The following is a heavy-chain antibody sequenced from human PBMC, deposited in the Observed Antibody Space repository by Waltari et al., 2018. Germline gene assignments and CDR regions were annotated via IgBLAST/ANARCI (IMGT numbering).Heavy chain of an antibody. V-gene: IGHV4-31*03. J-gene: IGHJ5*02. CDR1: GGSISSGGYY. D-gene: IGHD3-3*01. CDR2: IYYSGST. CDR3: ARGNYDFWSGYYKWFDP. Sequence: QVQLQESGPGLVKPSQTLSLTCTVSGGSISSGGYYWSWIRQHPGKGLEWIGYIYYSGSTYYNPSLKSRVTISVDTSKNQFSLKLSSVTAADTAVYYCARGNYDFWSGYYKWFDPWGQGTLVTVSS.